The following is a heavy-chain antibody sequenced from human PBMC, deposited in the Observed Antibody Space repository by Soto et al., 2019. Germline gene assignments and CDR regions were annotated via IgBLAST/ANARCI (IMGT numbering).Heavy chain of an antibody. J-gene: IGHJ4*02. CDR2: IYHSGST. V-gene: IGHV4-30-2*01. Sequence: PSETLSLTCAVSGGSISSGGYSWSWIRQPPGKGLEWIGYIYHSGSTYYNPSLKSRVTISVDRSKNQFSLKLSSVTAADTAVYYCASSYFTVTTMDYWGQGTLVTVS. CDR1: GGSISSGGYS. D-gene: IGHD4-17*01. CDR3: ASSYFTVTTMDY.